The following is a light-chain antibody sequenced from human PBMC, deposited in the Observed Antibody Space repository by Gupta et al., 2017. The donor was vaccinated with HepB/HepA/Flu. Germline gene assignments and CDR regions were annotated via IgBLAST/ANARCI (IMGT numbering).Light chain of an antibody. CDR3: FSHAGNFNVI. V-gene: IGLV2-8*01. CDR1: SSDVGAYNS. Sequence: QSALTQPPSASGSPGPSVTISCTRSSSDVGAYNSVSWYQQYPGSAPKLLIDEVTKRPSGVPDRFSGSKSGNTASLTVSGLQAEDEAVYYCFSHAGNFNVIFGGGTKLTVV. J-gene: IGLJ2*01. CDR2: EVT.